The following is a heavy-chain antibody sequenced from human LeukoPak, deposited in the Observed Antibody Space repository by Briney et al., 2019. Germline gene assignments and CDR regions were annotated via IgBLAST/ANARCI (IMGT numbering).Heavy chain of an antibody. CDR1: GFTFSSYN. Sequence: GGSLRLXCAASGFTFSSYNMNWVRQAPGKGLEWISYISSRGSTIYYADSVKGRFTISRDNAKNSLYLQMNSLRADDTAVYYCARGGYCSGGTCYGAGWFDPWGQGTLVTVSS. CDR3: ARGGYCSGGTCYGAGWFDP. V-gene: IGHV3-48*01. J-gene: IGHJ5*02. D-gene: IGHD2-15*01. CDR2: ISSRGSTI.